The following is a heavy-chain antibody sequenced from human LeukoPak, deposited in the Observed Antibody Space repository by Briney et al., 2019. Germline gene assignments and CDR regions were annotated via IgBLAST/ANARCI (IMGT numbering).Heavy chain of an antibody. V-gene: IGHV4-39*01. CDR2: IYYTGNT. CDR3: ARPVEMSAYFPH. J-gene: IGHJ1*01. Sequence: SETLSLTCTVSGVSIRSSSYFWAWIRQPPGKGLEWIGSIYYTGNTHNNPSLKSRVTLSVDTSKNQFSLKLSSVTAADTAVYFCARPVEMSAYFPHWGQGTLVSVSS. CDR1: GVSIRSSSYF. D-gene: IGHD5-24*01.